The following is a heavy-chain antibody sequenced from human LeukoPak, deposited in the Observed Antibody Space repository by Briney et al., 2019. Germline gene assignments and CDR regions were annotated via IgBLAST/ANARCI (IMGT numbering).Heavy chain of an antibody. V-gene: IGHV4-59*01. D-gene: IGHD3-22*01. Sequence: SETLSLTCTVSGGSISSYYWSWIRQPPGKGLEWIGYIYYSGSTNYNPSLKSRVTISVDTSKNQFSLKLSSVTAADTAVYYCARGSVVITGYFDLWGRGTLVTVSS. J-gene: IGHJ2*01. CDR2: IYYSGST. CDR3: ARGSVVITGYFDL. CDR1: GGSISSYY.